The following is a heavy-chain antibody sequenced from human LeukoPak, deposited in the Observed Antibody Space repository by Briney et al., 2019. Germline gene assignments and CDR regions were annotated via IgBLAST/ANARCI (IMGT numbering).Heavy chain of an antibody. CDR1: GGSISSSSYY. CDR3: VRFEYQLPRWFDP. V-gene: IGHV4-39*07. J-gene: IGHJ5*02. D-gene: IGHD2-2*01. CDR2: IYYSGST. Sequence: SETLSLTCTVSGGSISSSSYYWGWIRQPPGKGLEWIGSIYYSGSTYYNPSLKSRVTISVDTSKNQFSLKLSSVTAADTAVYYCVRFEYQLPRWFDPWGQGTLVTVSS.